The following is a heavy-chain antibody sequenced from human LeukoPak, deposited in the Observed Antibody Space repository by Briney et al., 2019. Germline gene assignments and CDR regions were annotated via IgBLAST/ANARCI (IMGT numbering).Heavy chain of an antibody. V-gene: IGHV5-51*01. J-gene: IGHJ4*02. Sequence: GESLKISCKGSGYSFTSHWMGWVRQMPGKGLEWMGIINPGDSETRYNPSFQGQVIISADKSITTAYLQWSSLKASDTAMYYCARQVGGGTAVFNWGQGTLVTVSS. D-gene: IGHD1/OR15-1a*01. CDR1: GYSFTSHW. CDR2: INPGDSET. CDR3: ARQVGGGTAVFN.